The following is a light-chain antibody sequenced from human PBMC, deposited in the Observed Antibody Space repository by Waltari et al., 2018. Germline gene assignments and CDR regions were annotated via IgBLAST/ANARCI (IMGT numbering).Light chain of an antibody. V-gene: IGKV4-1*01. CDR1: QSVLYSSNNENY. Sequence: DIVMTQSPDSLAVSLGERATINCKSSQSVLYSSNNENYLACYQQKPGQPPKLLIIWASTRESGVPDRFSGSGSGTDFTLTISSLQAEDVAVYYCQQYYNTPLTFGQGTKVEIK. J-gene: IGKJ1*01. CDR2: WAS. CDR3: QQYYNTPLT.